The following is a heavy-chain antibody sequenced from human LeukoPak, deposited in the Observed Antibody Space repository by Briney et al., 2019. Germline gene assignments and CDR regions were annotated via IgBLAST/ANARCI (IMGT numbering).Heavy chain of an antibody. Sequence: GGSLRLSCAASGFTFSSYSMNWVRQAPGKGLEWVSSISSSSSYIYYADSVKGRFTISRDNAKNSLYLQMNSLRAEDTAVYYCARDNYGGNVDYFDYWGQGTLVTVSS. V-gene: IGHV3-21*01. CDR3: ARDNYGGNVDYFDY. D-gene: IGHD4-23*01. CDR1: GFTFSSYS. J-gene: IGHJ4*02. CDR2: ISSSSSYI.